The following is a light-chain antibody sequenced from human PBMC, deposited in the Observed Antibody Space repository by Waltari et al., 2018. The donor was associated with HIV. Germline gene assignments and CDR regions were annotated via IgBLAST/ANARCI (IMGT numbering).Light chain of an antibody. CDR1: SSDVGGYNY. CDR2: DVS. CDR3: CSYAGSSTVV. V-gene: IGLV2-23*02. Sequence: QSALTQPASVSGSPGQSITISCTGTSSDVGGYNYVSCYQQHPGKAPKLMIYDVSKRPSGVSNRFSVSKSGNTASLTISGLQAEDEADYYCCSYAGSSTVVFGGGTKLTVL. J-gene: IGLJ2*01.